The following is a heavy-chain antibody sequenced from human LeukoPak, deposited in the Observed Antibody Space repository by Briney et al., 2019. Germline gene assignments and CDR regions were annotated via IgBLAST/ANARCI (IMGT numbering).Heavy chain of an antibody. V-gene: IGHV4-38-2*01. CDR1: GYSISSGYY. Sequence: SETRSLTCAVSGYSISSGYYWGWIRQPPGKGLEWIGSIYHSGSTYYNASLKSRVTISVDTSKNQFSLKLSSVTAADTAVYYCARHRAAGWFGELLPIDYWGQGTLVTVSS. CDR2: IYHSGST. D-gene: IGHD3-10*01. CDR3: ARHRAAGWFGELLPIDY. J-gene: IGHJ4*02.